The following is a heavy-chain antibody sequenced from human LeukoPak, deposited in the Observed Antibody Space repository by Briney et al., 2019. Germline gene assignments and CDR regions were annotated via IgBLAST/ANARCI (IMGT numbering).Heavy chain of an antibody. J-gene: IGHJ4*02. D-gene: IGHD5-18*01. CDR1: GFTFSSYW. CDR2: ISDGGSTT. Sequence: PGGSLRLSCAASGFTFSSYWMHWVRQAPGKGLVWVSRISDGGSTTTYADSVKGRFTISRDNAKNTLYLQMNSLRAEDTAVYYCARGSGYSYGFPDYWGQGTLVTVSS. V-gene: IGHV3-74*01. CDR3: ARGSGYSYGFPDY.